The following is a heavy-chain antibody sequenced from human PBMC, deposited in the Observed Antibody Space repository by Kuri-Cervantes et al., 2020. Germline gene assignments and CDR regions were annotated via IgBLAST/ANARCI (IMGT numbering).Heavy chain of an antibody. V-gene: IGHV3-7*01. CDR3: AKERSYGDYVFDYGMDV. Sequence: GGSLRLSCAASGFTFSSYWMGWVRQAPGKGLEWVANIKQDGSEKYYADSVKGRFTISRDNSKNTLYLQMNSLRAEDTAVYYCAKERSYGDYVFDYGMDVWGQGTTVTVSS. CDR2: IKQDGSEK. D-gene: IGHD4-17*01. CDR1: GFTFSSYW. J-gene: IGHJ6*02.